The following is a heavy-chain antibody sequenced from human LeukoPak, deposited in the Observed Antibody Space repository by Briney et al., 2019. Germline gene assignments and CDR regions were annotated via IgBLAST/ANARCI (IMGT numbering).Heavy chain of an antibody. Sequence: GASLKISAKGSRYSFTSYWIGGVRQRPGKGLESIGILYPAYSDTRYRPSFQGQVTISADNPISTPYLQWSTLKASDTAMYYCARHDPKITYVDYWGQGTLVTVSS. CDR3: ARHDPKITYVDY. D-gene: IGHD5-12*01. CDR1: RYSFTSYW. CDR2: LYPAYSDT. J-gene: IGHJ4*02. V-gene: IGHV5-51*01.